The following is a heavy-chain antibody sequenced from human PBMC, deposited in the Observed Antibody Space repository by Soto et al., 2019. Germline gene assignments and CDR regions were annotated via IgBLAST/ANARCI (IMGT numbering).Heavy chain of an antibody. CDR3: ARGRSTNFVPSVYYYGMDV. J-gene: IGHJ6*02. CDR1: GYTFTSYD. Sequence: QVQLVQSGAEVKKPGSSVKVSCKASGYTFTSYDINWVRQATGQGLEWMGWMNPNSGNTGYAQKFQGRVTMTRNTSISTAYMELSSLRSEDTAVYYCARGRSTNFVPSVYYYGMDVWGQGTTVTVSS. D-gene: IGHD2-2*01. CDR2: MNPNSGNT. V-gene: IGHV1-8*01.